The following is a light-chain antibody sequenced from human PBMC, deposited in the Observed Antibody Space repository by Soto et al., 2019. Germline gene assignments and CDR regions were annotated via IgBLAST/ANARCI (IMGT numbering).Light chain of an antibody. J-gene: IGKJ4*01. V-gene: IGKV2-28*01. CDR1: QSLLHSNGYNY. CDR2: MGS. Sequence: DIVVTQTPLSLPVTPGEPASISCRSTQSLLHSNGYNYLQWYLQKPGQSPQLLIYMGSNRAAGVPDRFSGSGSGTDFTLKISRVEVEDVGVYYCMQDLRAPFTFGGGTKLETK. CDR3: MQDLRAPFT.